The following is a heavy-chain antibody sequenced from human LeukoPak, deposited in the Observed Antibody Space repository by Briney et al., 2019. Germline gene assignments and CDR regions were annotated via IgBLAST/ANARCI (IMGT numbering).Heavy chain of an antibody. CDR2: IIPIFGTA. Sequence: GSSVKVSCKASGGTLSSYAISWVRQAPGQGLEWMGGIIPIFGTANYAQKFQGRVTITADKSTSTAYMELSSLRSEDTAVYYCARENGRNDTGSLFHFDYWGQGTLVTVSS. V-gene: IGHV1-69*06. D-gene: IGHD1-1*01. CDR1: GGTLSSYA. J-gene: IGHJ4*02. CDR3: ARENGRNDTGSLFHFDY.